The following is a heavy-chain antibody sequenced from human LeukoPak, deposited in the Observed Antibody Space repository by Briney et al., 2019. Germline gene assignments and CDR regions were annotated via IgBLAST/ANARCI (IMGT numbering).Heavy chain of an antibody. CDR1: GGSISSGSYY. Sequence: KPSQTLSLTCTVSGGSISSGSYYWSWIRQPAGKGLEWIGRIYTSGSTNYNPSLKSRVTISVDTSKNQFSLKPSSVTAADTAVYYCAKGPMGSCKGAFCYHFDCWGQGTLVTVSS. V-gene: IGHV4-61*02. D-gene: IGHD2-15*01. CDR2: IYTSGST. CDR3: AKGPMGSCKGAFCYHFDC. J-gene: IGHJ4*02.